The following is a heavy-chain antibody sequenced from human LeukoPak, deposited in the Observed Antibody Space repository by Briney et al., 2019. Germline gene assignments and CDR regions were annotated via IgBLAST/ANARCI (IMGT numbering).Heavy chain of an antibody. CDR3: ARDPISRLRSTVTTGYYYGMDV. D-gene: IGHD4-17*01. CDR2: IYYSGST. CDR1: GGSISSGGYY. J-gene: IGHJ6*02. Sequence: PSETLSLTCTVSGGSISSGGYYWSWIRQHPGKGLEWIGYIYYSGSTYYNPSLKSRVTISVDTSKNQFSLKLSSVTAADTAVYYCARDPISRLRSTVTTGYYYGMDVWGQGTTVTVSS. V-gene: IGHV4-31*03.